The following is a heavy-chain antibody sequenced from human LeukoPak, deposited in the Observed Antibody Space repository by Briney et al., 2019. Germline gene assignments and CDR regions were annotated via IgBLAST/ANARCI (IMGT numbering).Heavy chain of an antibody. Sequence: PSETLSLTCTVSGGSISSSSYDWGWIRQPPGKGLEWIGSIYYSGSTYYNPSLKSRVTISVDTSKNQFSLKLSSVTAADTAVYYCASLRLTGVRHYYYYMDVWGKGTTVTVSS. J-gene: IGHJ6*03. CDR3: ASLRLTGVRHYYYYMDV. V-gene: IGHV4-39*01. CDR1: GGSISSSSYD. CDR2: IYYSGST. D-gene: IGHD7-27*01.